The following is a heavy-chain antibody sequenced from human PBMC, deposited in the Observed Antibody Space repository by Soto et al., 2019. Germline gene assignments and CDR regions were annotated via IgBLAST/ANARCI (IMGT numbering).Heavy chain of an antibody. J-gene: IGHJ4*02. CDR2: ISSSSSYI. CDR3: ARGYSSSWYPLYFDY. CDR1: GFTFSSYS. Sequence: PGGSLRLSCAASGFTFSSYSMNWVRQAPGKGLEWVSSISSSSSYIYYADSVKGRFTISRDNAKNSPYLQMNSLRAEDTAVYYCARGYSSSWYPLYFDYWGQGTLVTVSS. V-gene: IGHV3-21*01. D-gene: IGHD6-13*01.